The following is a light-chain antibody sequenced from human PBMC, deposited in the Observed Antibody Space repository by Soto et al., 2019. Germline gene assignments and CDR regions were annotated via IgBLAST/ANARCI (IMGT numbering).Light chain of an antibody. J-gene: IGLJ3*02. CDR3: GSYNPSHVDWV. Sequence: QSVLTQPASVSGSPGQSITISCTGTSSDIGGYNLVSWYQPHPGAAHKLIIYHVTNRPSGVSNRFSGSKSGNTASLTVSGLQAEDEADYYCGSYNPSHVDWVFGGGTKLTVL. CDR2: HVT. V-gene: IGLV2-14*01. CDR1: SSDIGGYNL.